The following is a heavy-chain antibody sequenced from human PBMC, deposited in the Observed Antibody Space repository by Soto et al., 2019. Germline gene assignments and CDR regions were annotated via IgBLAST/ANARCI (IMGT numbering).Heavy chain of an antibody. D-gene: IGHD3-16*01. CDR2: AKSEINGGAV. V-gene: IGHV3-15*07. CDR3: AADLPDWGAYAFDY. Sequence: GGSLRLSWAASGCTFTRAWLNWVRQTTGKGLEWVGRAKSEINGGAVDYAAPVKGRFTISRDASQNTVYLQMNSLRADDTAVYYCAADLPDWGAYAFDYWGHGTQVTVSS. J-gene: IGHJ4*01. CDR1: GCTFTRAW.